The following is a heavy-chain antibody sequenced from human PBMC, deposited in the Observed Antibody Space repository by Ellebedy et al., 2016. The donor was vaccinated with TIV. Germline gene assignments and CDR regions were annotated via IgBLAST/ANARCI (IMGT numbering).Heavy chain of an antibody. D-gene: IGHD4-17*01. J-gene: IGHJ4*02. V-gene: IGHV1-46*04. CDR3: ATAASYGDYGAY. CDR2: INPSTGST. CDR1: GYTFSNYF. Sequence: AASVKVSCKASGYTFSNYFVHWVRQAPGQGLEWMGIINPSTGSTTYAQKLQGRLTMTRDTSTSTAYMELSSLRSEDTAVYYCATAASYGDYGAYWGQGTLVTVSS.